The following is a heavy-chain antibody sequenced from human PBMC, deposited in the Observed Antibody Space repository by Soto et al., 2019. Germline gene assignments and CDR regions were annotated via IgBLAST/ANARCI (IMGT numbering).Heavy chain of an antibody. CDR1: GGNFSSYA. Sequence: SVKVSCKASGGNFSSYAISWVRQAPGQGLEWMGGIIPIFGTANYAQKFQGRVTITADESTSTAYMELSSLRSEDTAVYYCARAESITMVRGHPYNWLDPWGQGTLVTVSS. CDR2: IIPIFGTA. CDR3: ARAESITMVRGHPYNWLDP. V-gene: IGHV1-69*13. J-gene: IGHJ5*02. D-gene: IGHD3-10*01.